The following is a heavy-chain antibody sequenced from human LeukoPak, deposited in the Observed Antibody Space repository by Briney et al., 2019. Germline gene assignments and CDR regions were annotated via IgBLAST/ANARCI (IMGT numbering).Heavy chain of an antibody. D-gene: IGHD2-15*01. Sequence: PGGSLRLSCAASGFTFSSFGMYWVRQAPGKGLEWVSYISSSRSYIYYADSEKGRFTISRDNTKNLLYLQMNSLRAEDTAVYYCARDIYCSGGSCYFGLDYWGQGTLVTVSS. CDR2: ISSSRSYI. CDR3: ARDIYCSGGSCYFGLDY. V-gene: IGHV3-21*01. J-gene: IGHJ4*02. CDR1: GFTFSSFG.